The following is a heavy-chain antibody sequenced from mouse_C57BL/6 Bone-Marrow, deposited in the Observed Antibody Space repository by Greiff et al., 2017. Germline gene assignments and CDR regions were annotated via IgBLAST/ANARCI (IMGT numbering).Heavy chain of an antibody. D-gene: IGHD1-1*01. CDR1: GFTFSSYG. CDR3: ARRYYYGSGRYFDV. J-gene: IGHJ1*03. CDR2: ISSGGSYT. Sequence: EVKLMESGGDLVKPGGSLKLSCAASGFTFSSYGMSWVRQPPDKRLEWVATISSGGSYTYYPDSVKGRFTISRDNAKNTLYLQMSSLKSEDTAMYYCARRYYYGSGRYFDVWGTGTTVTVSS. V-gene: IGHV5-6*02.